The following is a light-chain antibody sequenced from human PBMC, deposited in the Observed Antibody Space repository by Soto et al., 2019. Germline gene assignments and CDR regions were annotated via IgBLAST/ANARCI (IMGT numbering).Light chain of an antibody. Sequence: EIVLTQSPATLSLSPGERATLSCRASQSVSNNLAWYQQRPGQAPRLLIYDASSRATAIPDRFSGSGSGTDFTLTISSLEPEDFAVYYCLQRSNWPGTFGQGTKLEIK. J-gene: IGKJ2*01. CDR1: QSVSNN. CDR3: LQRSNWPGT. V-gene: IGKV3-11*01. CDR2: DAS.